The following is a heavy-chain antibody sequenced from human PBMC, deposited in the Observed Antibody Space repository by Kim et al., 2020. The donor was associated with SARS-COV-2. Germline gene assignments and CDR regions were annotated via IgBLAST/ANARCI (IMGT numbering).Heavy chain of an antibody. CDR1: GFTFSSYA. Sequence: GGSLRLSCAASGFTFSSYAMHWVRQAPGKGLEWVAVISYDGSNKYYVDSVKGRFTISRDNSKNTLYLQMNSLRAEDTAVYYCARDPPHSHYYDSSGYYFDYWGQGTLVTVSS. D-gene: IGHD3-22*01. J-gene: IGHJ4*02. V-gene: IGHV3-30*04. CDR2: ISYDGSNK. CDR3: ARDPPHSHYYDSSGYYFDY.